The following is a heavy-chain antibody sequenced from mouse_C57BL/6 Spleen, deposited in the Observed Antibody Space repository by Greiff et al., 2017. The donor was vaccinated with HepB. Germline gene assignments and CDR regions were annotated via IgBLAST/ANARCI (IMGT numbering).Heavy chain of an antibody. D-gene: IGHD1-1*01. CDR1: GFTFSSYA. CDR2: ISDGGSYT. CDR3: ARGYYGSSYNFDY. V-gene: IGHV5-4*03. Sequence: EVKLVESGGGLVKPGGSLKLSCAASGFTFSSYAMSWVRQTPEKRLEWVATISDGGSYTYYPDNVKGRFTISRDNAKNNLYLQMSHLKSEDTAMYYCARGYYGSSYNFDYWGQGTTLTVSS. J-gene: IGHJ2*01.